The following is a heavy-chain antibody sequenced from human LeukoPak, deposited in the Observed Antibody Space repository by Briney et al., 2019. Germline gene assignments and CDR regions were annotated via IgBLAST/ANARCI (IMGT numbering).Heavy chain of an antibody. J-gene: IGHJ5*02. CDR1: GGTFSSYA. CDR2: IIPIFGTA. CDR3: AREPRYYDILTGWVDP. V-gene: IGHV1-69*06. Sequence: SVKVSCKASGGTFSSYAISWVRQAPGQGLEWMGGIIPIFGTANYAQKFQGRVTITADKSTSTAYMELSSLRSEDTAVYYCAREPRYYDILTGWVDPWGQGTLVTVSS. D-gene: IGHD3-9*01.